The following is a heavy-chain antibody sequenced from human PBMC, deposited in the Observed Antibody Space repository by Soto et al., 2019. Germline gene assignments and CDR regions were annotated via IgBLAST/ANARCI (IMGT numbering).Heavy chain of an antibody. CDR3: ARDFSAPPSSHGLDV. V-gene: IGHV3-11*01. CDR1: GFSFSDYY. CDR2: ISNRGRTI. Sequence: QVQLVESGGGLVKPGGSLRLSCEASGFSFSDYYMNWIRQAPGKGLEWISSISNRGRTISYAASVKGRFTISRDTARNSLSLQMDGLRAEDTAVYYCARDFSAPPSSHGLDVWGQGTTVTVSS. J-gene: IGHJ6*02.